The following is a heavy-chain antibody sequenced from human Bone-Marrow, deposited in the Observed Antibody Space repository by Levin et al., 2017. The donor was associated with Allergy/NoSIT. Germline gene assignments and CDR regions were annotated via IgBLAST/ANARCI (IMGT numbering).Heavy chain of an antibody. V-gene: IGHV3-9*01. CDR3: ATRVAAGGMKNYYFDH. CDR1: GFTFDDYA. CDR2: INWNSDSI. D-gene: IGHD6-13*01. J-gene: IGHJ4*02. Sequence: LSLTCVASGFTFDDYAMHWVRQAPGKGLEWVSGINWNSDSIAYADSVRGRFTISRDNAKNSLYLQMNTLRAEDTALYYCATRVAAGGMKNYYFDHWGQGTPVTVSS.